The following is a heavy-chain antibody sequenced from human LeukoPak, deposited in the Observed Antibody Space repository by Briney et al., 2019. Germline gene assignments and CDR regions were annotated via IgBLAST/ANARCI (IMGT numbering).Heavy chain of an antibody. V-gene: IGHV3-23*01. CDR2: ISVSGGST. J-gene: IGHJ4*02. CDR1: GFTFSKYA. Sequence: PGGSLRHSCAATGFTFSKYAMTWVGQAPGQGLEWVSGISVSGGSTNYADSVKGRFTISRDNSKNTLYLQMNSLRAEDTAVYYCAKSRYFAGGGYYFFDYWGQGNLVTVSS. D-gene: IGHD3-22*01. CDR3: AKSRYFAGGGYYFFDY.